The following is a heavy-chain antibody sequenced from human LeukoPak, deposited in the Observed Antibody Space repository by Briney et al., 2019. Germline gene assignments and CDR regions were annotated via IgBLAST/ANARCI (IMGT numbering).Heavy chain of an antibody. D-gene: IGHD3-22*01. V-gene: IGHV3-72*01. CDR3: ARGGNYYDNRGFSSDACDI. CDR2: ISNRGRNYIS. J-gene: IGHJ3*02. CDR1: GFTFSDHY. Sequence: GGSLRLFCAASGFTFSDHYMHWVSQAPGKGLQWVARISNRGRNYISTDAPAVRDRFTSYSDDTENSLFLQLNSLNTEDTAVYCRARGGNYYDNRGFSSDACDIWGQGPMVSVAS.